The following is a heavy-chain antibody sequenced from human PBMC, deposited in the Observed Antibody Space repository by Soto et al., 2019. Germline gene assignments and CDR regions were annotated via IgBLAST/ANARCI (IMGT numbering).Heavy chain of an antibody. CDR1: GGSFSAFY. CDR2: VNSRGST. J-gene: IGHJ3*02. D-gene: IGHD1-26*01. CDR3: TRPSGTYYGAIDI. V-gene: IGHV4-34*02. Sequence: QVHLQQWGAGLLKPSETLSLTCGVSGGSFSAFYWSWVRQPPGKGLEWIGEVNSRGSTSYNPSLTARVTISVDTYKNQLSLKPTSVSAAGTAMYYCTRPSGTYYGAIDIWGQGTMVAVSS.